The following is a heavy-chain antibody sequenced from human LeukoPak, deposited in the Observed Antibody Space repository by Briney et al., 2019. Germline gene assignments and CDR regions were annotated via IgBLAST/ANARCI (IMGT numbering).Heavy chain of an antibody. D-gene: IGHD2-21*02. CDR1: GGSFNGYY. CDR2: ISHSGNT. Sequence: SETLSLSCGVYGGSFNGYYWSWIRQPPGKGLEWIGEISHSGNTNYNPSLKSRVTMSVDMSTKQLSLRLSSVTAADTAVYYCARCLIVTAAARGYRCYMDVWGNGTTVAVS. V-gene: IGHV4-34*01. CDR3: ARCLIVTAAARGYRCYMDV. J-gene: IGHJ6*03.